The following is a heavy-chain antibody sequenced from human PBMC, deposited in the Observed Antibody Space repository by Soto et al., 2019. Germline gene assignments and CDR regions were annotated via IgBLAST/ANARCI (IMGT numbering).Heavy chain of an antibody. Sequence: GSLRLSCAASGFTFSSYAMSWVRQAPGEGLEWVSAISGSGSSTYYTDSVKGRFTISRDNSKNTLYLQMNSLRAEDTAVYYCAKDMGGYCSGGSCLDAFDIWGQGTMVTVSS. CDR3: AKDMGGYCSGGSCLDAFDI. J-gene: IGHJ3*02. D-gene: IGHD2-15*01. CDR1: GFTFSSYA. CDR2: ISGSGSST. V-gene: IGHV3-23*01.